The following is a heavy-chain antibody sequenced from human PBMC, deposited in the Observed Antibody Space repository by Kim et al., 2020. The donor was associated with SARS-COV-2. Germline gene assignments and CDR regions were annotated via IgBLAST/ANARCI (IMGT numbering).Heavy chain of an antibody. D-gene: IGHD6-25*01. CDR3: AKDLSGYIEVVGFDY. V-gene: IGHV3-23*01. J-gene: IGHJ4*02. Sequence: DAVKGRFTISRDKSKNALYLQMNSLRAEDTAVYYCAKDLSGYIEVVGFDYWGQGTLVTVSS.